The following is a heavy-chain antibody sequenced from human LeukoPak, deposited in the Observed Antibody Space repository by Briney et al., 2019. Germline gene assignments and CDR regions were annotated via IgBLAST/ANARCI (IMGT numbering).Heavy chain of an antibody. Sequence: SETLSLTCAVYGGSFSGYYWSWNRQPPGKGLEWIGEINHSGSTNYNPSLKSRVTISVDTSKNQFSLKLSSVTAADTAVYYCARGVWQRPSSSGHDYWGQGTLVTVSS. V-gene: IGHV4-34*01. CDR3: ARGVWQRPSSSGHDY. CDR1: GGSFSGYY. D-gene: IGHD6-6*01. J-gene: IGHJ4*02. CDR2: INHSGST.